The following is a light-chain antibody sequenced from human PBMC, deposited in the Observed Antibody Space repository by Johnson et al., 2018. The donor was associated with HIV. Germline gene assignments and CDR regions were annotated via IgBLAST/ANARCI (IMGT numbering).Light chain of an antibody. CDR3: GTWDNSLNAYV. CDR1: TSKIENNY. CDR2: DNT. J-gene: IGLJ1*01. Sequence: QAVLTQPPSVSAAPGQKVTISCSGNTSKIENNYVSWYQQFPETAPKLLIYDNTKRPSGIPDRFSGSKSDASATLAITGLPTGDEADYSCGTWDNSLNAYVFGTGTKVTV. V-gene: IGLV1-51*01.